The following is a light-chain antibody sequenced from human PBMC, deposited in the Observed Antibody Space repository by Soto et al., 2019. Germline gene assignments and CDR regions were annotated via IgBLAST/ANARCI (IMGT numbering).Light chain of an antibody. CDR2: GTS. Sequence: DIQMTQSPSAMSASVGDRVTITCRASQGIGTFLTWFQQKPGRVPKRLIYGTSSLPNVVPARFSGTGSEIKFLSAVDSLKPEDVETYYCLQHAGYPFTFGGGTRVEVK. J-gene: IGKJ4*01. V-gene: IGKV1-17*03. CDR1: QGIGTF. CDR3: LQHAGYPFT.